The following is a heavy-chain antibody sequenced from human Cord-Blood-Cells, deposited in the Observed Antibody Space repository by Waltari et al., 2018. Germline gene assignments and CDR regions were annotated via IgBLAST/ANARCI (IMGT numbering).Heavy chain of an antibody. J-gene: IGHJ6*03. Sequence: QVQLQQWGAGLLKPSETLSLTCAVYGGSFSGYYWSWIRQPPGKGLEWIGEINHSGSTNDTPSLKSRVTISVDTSKNQFSRKLSSVTAADTAVYYCARTGAQLDYYYYYMDVWGKGTTVTVSS. CDR3: ARTGAQLDYYYYYMDV. CDR2: INHSGST. V-gene: IGHV4-34*01. CDR1: GGSFSGYY. D-gene: IGHD6-13*01.